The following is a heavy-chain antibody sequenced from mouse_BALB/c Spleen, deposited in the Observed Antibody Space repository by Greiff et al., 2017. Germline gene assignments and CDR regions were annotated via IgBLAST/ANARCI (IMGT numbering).Heavy chain of an antibody. CDR1: GYTFTSYT. V-gene: IGHV1-5*01. D-gene: IGHD2-14*01. CDR2: IYPGNSDT. Sequence: EVQLQQSGAELARPGASVKMSCKASGYTFTSYTMHWVKQRPGQGLEWIGAIYPGNSDTSYNQKFKGKAKLTAVTSTSTAYMELSSLTNEDSAVYYCTREGYRYDAMDYWGQGTSVTVSS. CDR3: TREGYRYDAMDY. J-gene: IGHJ4*01.